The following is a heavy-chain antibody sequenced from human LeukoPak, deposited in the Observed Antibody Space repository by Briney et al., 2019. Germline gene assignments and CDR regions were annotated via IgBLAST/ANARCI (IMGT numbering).Heavy chain of an antibody. CDR1: GFTFSSYA. V-gene: IGHV3-23*01. J-gene: IGHJ4*02. Sequence: GGSLRLSCAASGFTFSSYAMSWVRQAPGKGLEWVSAISGSGGSTYYADSVKGRFTISRDNSKNTLYLQMNSLRAEDTAVYYCVTEIQLWFKRRDYDYWGQGTLVTVSS. CDR2: ISGSGGST. D-gene: IGHD5-18*01. CDR3: VTEIQLWFKRRDYDY.